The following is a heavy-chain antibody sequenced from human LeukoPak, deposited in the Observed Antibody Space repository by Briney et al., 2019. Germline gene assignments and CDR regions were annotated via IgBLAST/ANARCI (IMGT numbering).Heavy chain of an antibody. CDR1: GFTFSSCG. V-gene: IGHV3-48*04. D-gene: IGHD3-10*02. CDR2: ISSSGSTI. CDR3: AELGITMIGGV. Sequence: GRSLRLSCAASGFTFSSCGMHWVRQAPGKGREWGLYISSSGSTIYYADSVKGRFTNSRDNAKNSLYLQMNSLRAEDTAVYYCAELGITMIGGVWGKGTTVTISS. J-gene: IGHJ6*04.